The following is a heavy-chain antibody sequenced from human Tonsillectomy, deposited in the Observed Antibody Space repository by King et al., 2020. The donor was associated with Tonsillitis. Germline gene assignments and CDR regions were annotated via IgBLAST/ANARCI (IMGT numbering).Heavy chain of an antibody. D-gene: IGHD3-16*01. CDR2: MNPNSDNT. J-gene: IGHJ6*02. Sequence: VQLVQSGAEVKKPGASVRVSCKASGYTFTSYDINWVRQATGQGLEWMGWMNPNSDNTGYAQKFQGRVTMTRNSSISTAYTELSSLRSEDTAVYYCARGMQGWLPSFGGDYYYAMGVWGQGTTVTVSS. V-gene: IGHV1-8*01. CDR1: GYTFTSYD. CDR3: ARGMQGWLPSFGGDYYYAMGV.